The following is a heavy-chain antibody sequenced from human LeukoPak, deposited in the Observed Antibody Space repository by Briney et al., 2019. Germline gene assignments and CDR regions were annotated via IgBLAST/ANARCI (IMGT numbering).Heavy chain of an antibody. CDR3: ARVRAGPLAARPTLLDY. CDR1: GGSFSGYY. V-gene: IGHV4-34*01. D-gene: IGHD6-6*01. J-gene: IGHJ4*02. Sequence: SETLSLTCAVYGGSFSGYYWSWIRQPPGKGLEWIGEINHSGSTNYNPSLKSRVTISVDTSKNQFSLKLSSVTAADTAVYYCARVRAGPLAARPTLLDYWGQGTLVTVSS. CDR2: INHSGST.